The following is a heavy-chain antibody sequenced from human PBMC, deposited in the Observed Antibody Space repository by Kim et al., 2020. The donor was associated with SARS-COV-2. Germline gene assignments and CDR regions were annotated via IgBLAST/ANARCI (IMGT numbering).Heavy chain of an antibody. V-gene: IGHV3-21*01. CDR1: GFTFSSYS. D-gene: IGHD3-9*01. J-gene: IGHJ4*01. Sequence: GGSLRLSCAASGFTFSSYSMNWVRQAPGKGLEWVSSISSSSSYIYYADSVKGRFTISRDNAKNSLYLQMNSLRAEDTAVYYCARERGYFDWLLNYWGQEPWSPSPQ. CDR3: ARERGYFDWLLNY. CDR2: ISSSSSYI.